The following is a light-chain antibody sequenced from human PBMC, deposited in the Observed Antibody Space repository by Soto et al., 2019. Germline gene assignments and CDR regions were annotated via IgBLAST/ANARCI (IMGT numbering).Light chain of an antibody. CDR2: EVS. J-gene: IGLJ1*01. Sequence: QSFLAQPASLSGSPGQSITISCTGTSSDVGGYNYVSWYQQHPGKAPKLMIYEVSNRPSRVSNRFSGSKSGNTASLTISGLQAEDEADYYCSSYTRSSTSYVFGTGTKVTVL. CDR3: SSYTRSSTSYV. V-gene: IGLV2-14*01. CDR1: SSDVGGYNY.